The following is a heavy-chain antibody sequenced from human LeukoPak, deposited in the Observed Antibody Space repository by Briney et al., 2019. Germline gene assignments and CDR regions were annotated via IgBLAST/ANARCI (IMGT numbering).Heavy chain of an antibody. CDR2: ISYDGSNK. D-gene: IGHD3-16*01. J-gene: IGHJ4*02. V-gene: IGHV3-30*04. CDR1: GFTFSSYA. Sequence: GGSLRLSCAASGFTFSSYAMHWVRQAPGKGLEWVAVISYDGSNKYYADSVKGRFTISRDNSKNSLYLQMNSLRAEDTAVYYCARDRTEYYDYVWGSYYGIDYWGQGTLVTVSS. CDR3: ARDRTEYYDYVWGSYYGIDY.